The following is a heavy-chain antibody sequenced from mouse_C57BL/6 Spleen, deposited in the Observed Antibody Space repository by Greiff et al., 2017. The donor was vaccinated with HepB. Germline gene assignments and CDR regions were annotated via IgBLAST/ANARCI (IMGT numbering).Heavy chain of an antibody. V-gene: IGHV14-2*01. CDR2: IDPEDGEI. CDR1: GFNFKDYI. CDR3: ARNFDY. Sequence: VQLQQSGAELVKPGASVKLSCTASGFNFKDYIMHWVKQRTEQGMEWIGRIDPEDGEIKYAPKFQGKATITADTSSNTAYLQLSSLTSEDTAVYYCARNFDYWGQGTTLTVSS. J-gene: IGHJ2*01.